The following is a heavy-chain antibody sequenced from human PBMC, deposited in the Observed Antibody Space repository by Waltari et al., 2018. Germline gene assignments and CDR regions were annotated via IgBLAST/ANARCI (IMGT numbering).Heavy chain of an antibody. J-gene: IGHJ4*02. Sequence: QVQLVQSGAEVKKPGSSVKVSCKASGGTFSSYAISWVRQAPGQGLEWMGGFDPEDGETIYAQKFQGRVTMTEDTSTDTAYMELSSLRSEDTAVYYCATAWFRERNFDYWGQGTLVTVSS. CDR2: FDPEDGET. CDR3: ATAWFRERNFDY. V-gene: IGHV1-24*01. D-gene: IGHD3-10*01. CDR1: GGTFSSYA.